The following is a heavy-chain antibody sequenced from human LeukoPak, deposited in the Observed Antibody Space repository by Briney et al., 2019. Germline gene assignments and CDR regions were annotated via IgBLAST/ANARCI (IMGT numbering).Heavy chain of an antibody. CDR1: GGSISSYL. V-gene: IGHV4-59*08. CDR2: IYYSGNT. CDR3: AKTQPYYYGLDV. J-gene: IGHJ6*02. D-gene: IGHD2-2*01. Sequence: SETLSLTCTVSGGSISSYLWNWIRQPPGKGLEWIGYIYYSGNTNYNPSLKSRVTISVDTSKSQFSLKLSSVTAADTAVYYCAKTQPYYYGLDVWGQGTTVTVSS.